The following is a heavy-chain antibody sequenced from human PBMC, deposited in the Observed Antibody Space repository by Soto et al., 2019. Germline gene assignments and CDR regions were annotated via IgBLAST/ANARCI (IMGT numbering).Heavy chain of an antibody. CDR3: AKEKEACSETSCSLGPFES. CDR1: GFSFKDYY. CDR2: ITSSGGNA. Sequence: PGGSLRLSCAASGFSFKDYYMTWMRQTPEKGLEWISTITSSGGNAYYADSVQGRFTVSRDNAKNSLYLQLNSLRDDDTAVYFCAKEKEACSETSCSLGPFESWGQGTLVTVSS. D-gene: IGHD2-2*01. V-gene: IGHV3-11*04. J-gene: IGHJ4*02.